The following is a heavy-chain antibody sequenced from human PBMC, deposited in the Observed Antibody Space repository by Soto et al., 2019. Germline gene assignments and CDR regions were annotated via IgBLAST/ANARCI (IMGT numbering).Heavy chain of an antibody. CDR3: ARDKVPDYGGNEYYYYGMDV. CDR1: GFTVSSNY. J-gene: IGHJ6*02. CDR2: IYSGGST. Sequence: GSLRLSCAASGFTVSSNYMSWVRQAPGKGLEWVSVIYSGGSTYYADSVKGRFTISRDNSKNTLYLQMNSLRAEDTAVYYCARDKVPDYGGNEYYYYGMDVWGQGTTVTVSS. D-gene: IGHD4-17*01. V-gene: IGHV3-66*01.